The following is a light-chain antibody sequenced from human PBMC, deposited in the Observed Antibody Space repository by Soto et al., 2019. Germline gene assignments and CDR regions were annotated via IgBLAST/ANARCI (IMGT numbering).Light chain of an antibody. Sequence: QSVLTQPPSVSAAPGQKVTISCSGSSSNIGNNYVSWYQQLPGTAPKLLIYDDNKRPSGIPDRFSGSKSGTSATLGITGLQTGEEAEYYCGTWDSSLTAGVFGGGTKLTVL. CDR1: SSNIGNNY. CDR3: GTWDSSLTAGV. CDR2: DDN. J-gene: IGLJ3*02. V-gene: IGLV1-51*01.